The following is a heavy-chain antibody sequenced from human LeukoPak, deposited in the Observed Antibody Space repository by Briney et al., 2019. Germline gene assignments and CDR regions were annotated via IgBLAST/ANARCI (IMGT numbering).Heavy chain of an antibody. CDR2: ILYDGSNK. D-gene: IGHD2-8*01. CDR3: VRDLHGPFDI. J-gene: IGHJ3*02. V-gene: IGHV3-30*03. CDR1: GFNFKNYG. Sequence: GGSLRLSCAASGFNFKNYGMHWVRQAPGKELEWVAMILYDGSNKYHADSVKGRFTISRDNSKNTLYLQLNSLRLEDTAVYFCVRDLHGPFDIWGQGTMVTVSS.